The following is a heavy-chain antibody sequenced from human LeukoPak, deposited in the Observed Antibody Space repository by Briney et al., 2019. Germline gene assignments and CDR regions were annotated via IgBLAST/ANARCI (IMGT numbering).Heavy chain of an antibody. V-gene: IGHV3-7*01. CDR3: ARGDWLPLPYAFDH. CDR2: IKQDGSEK. J-gene: IGHJ4*02. CDR1: GFTFSSYW. Sequence: GGSLRLSCAASGFTFSSYWMSWVRQAPGKGLEWVANIKQDGSEKYYVDSVKGRFTISRDNAKNSLYLQMNSLRAEDTAVYYCARGDWLPLPYAFDHWGQGTLVTVSS. D-gene: IGHD5-12*01.